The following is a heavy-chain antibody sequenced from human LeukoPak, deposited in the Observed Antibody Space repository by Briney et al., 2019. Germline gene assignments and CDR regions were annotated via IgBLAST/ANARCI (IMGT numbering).Heavy chain of an antibody. D-gene: IGHD3-10*01. CDR3: AGGDYYGSGSYYRYFDY. CDR2: INHSGST. J-gene: IGHJ4*02. Sequence: SETLSLTCAVYGGSFSGYYWSWIRQPPGKGLEWIGEINHSGSTNYNPSLKNRVTISVDTSKNQFSLKLSSVTAADTAVYYCAGGDYYGSGSYYRYFDYWGQGTLVTVSS. CDR1: GGSFSGYY. V-gene: IGHV4-34*01.